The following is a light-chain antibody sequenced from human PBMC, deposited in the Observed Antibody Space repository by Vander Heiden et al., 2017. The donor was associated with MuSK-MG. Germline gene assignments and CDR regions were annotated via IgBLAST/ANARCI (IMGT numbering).Light chain of an antibody. CDR2: AAS. V-gene: IGKV3-20*01. J-gene: IGKJ5*01. CDR3: QQYVTSART. Sequence: EIVLTHSPGTLSLSPGERATRAGGASQSVRSSNLLWYQQKPGQAPRLLIYAASNSATGIPDRFSGSGSGTDFILTISRLEREDFAVYYCQQYVTSARTFGQGTRLEIK. CDR1: QSVRSSN.